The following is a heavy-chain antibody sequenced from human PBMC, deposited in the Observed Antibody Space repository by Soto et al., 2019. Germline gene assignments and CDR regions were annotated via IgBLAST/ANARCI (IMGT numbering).Heavy chain of an antibody. J-gene: IGHJ4*02. Sequence: SETLSLTCTVSGGSVSSGSYYWSWIRQPPGKGLECIGSVYYSGTTYYNPSLKSRLTISVDTSKNQFSLKLSSVTAADTAVYYCARLRNLGYSSGWLPPFDYWGQGTLVTVSS. CDR1: GGSVSSGSYY. CDR2: VYYSGTT. V-gene: IGHV4-39*01. CDR3: ARLRNLGYSSGWLPPFDY. D-gene: IGHD6-19*01.